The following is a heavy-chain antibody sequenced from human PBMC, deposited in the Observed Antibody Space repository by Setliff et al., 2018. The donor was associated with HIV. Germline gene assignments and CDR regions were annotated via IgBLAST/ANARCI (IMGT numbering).Heavy chain of an antibody. CDR3: ARKDGVGYCDSNSCYGIGPIDF. J-gene: IGHJ4*02. CDR1: GYTFTNYG. CDR2: LASYNDDA. D-gene: IGHD2-2*01. Sequence: ASVKVSCKASGYTFTNYGITWVRQAPGHGLEWMGWLASYNDDANYAQNLQGRVTMTTDKSTSTAYMELRSLRSDDTAVYYCARKDGVGYCDSNSCYGIGPIDFWGQGSLVTVSS. V-gene: IGHV1-18*01.